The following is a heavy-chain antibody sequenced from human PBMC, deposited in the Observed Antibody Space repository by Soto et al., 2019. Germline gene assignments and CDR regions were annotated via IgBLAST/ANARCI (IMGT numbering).Heavy chain of an antibody. CDR1: GGSFSCYY. CDR3: ARQRWQYLRGSMDA. CDR2: INHSGST. Sequence: SETLSLTCAVYGGSFSCYYWSWIRQPPGKGLEWIGEINHSGSTNYNPSLKSRVTISVDTSKNQFSLKLSSVTAADTAVYYCARQRWQYLRGSMDAWGQGTTVTVSS. J-gene: IGHJ6*02. D-gene: IGHD2-2*01. V-gene: IGHV4-34*01.